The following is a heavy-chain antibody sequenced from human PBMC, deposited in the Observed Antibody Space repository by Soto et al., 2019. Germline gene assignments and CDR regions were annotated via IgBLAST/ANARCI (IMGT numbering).Heavy chain of an antibody. V-gene: IGHV4-30-4*01. J-gene: IGHJ4*02. CDR1: GGSVDRGDYY. CDR3: ARHKDTSSRYLLPDF. Sequence: SETLSLTCTVSGGSVDRGDYYWTWIRQPPGKGLEWIAYVSSYRGATYYNPSLKSRVAVSVDTSKNQFSLKVTSVTATDTAVYYCARHKDTSSRYLLPDFRCKGTLVTVSS. CDR2: VSSYRGAT. D-gene: IGHD6-13*01.